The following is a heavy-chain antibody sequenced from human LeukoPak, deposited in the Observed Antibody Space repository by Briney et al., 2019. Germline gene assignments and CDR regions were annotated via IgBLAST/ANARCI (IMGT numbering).Heavy chain of an antibody. V-gene: IGHV3-21*01. J-gene: IGHJ6*03. CDR2: ISSSSSYI. CDR3: ARILEGYHYYMDV. CDR1: GFTFSSYS. Sequence: GGSLRLSCAASGFTFSSYSMNWVRQAPGKGLEWVSSISSSSSYIYYADSVKGRFTISRDNAKSSLYLQMNSLRAEDTAAYYCARILEGYHYYMDVWGKGTTVTVSS.